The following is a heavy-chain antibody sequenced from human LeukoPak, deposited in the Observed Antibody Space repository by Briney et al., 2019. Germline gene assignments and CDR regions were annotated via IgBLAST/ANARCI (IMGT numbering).Heavy chain of an antibody. CDR1: GFTFSSYG. D-gene: IGHD1-26*01. J-gene: IGHJ4*02. CDR2: ISSSGSTI. Sequence: RGSLRLSCAASGFTFSSYGMHWVRQAPGKGLEWVSYISSSGSTIYYADSVKGRFTISRDNAKNSLYLQMNSLRAEDTAVYYCARGMGFRPLFDYWGQGTLVTVSS. CDR3: ARGMGFRPLFDY. V-gene: IGHV3-48*04.